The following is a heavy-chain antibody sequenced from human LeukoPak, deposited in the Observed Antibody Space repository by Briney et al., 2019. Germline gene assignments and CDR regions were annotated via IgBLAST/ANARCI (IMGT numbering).Heavy chain of an antibody. Sequence: PGGSLRLSCAASGLNFNSYSMNWVRQAPGKGLEWVSSISSSSSYIYYADSVKGRFTISRDNAKNSLYLRMNSLRAEDTAVYYCARSRITIFGTVSHYWGQGTLVTVSS. CDR3: ARSRITIFGTVSHY. V-gene: IGHV3-21*01. CDR2: ISSSSSYI. D-gene: IGHD3-3*01. J-gene: IGHJ4*02. CDR1: GLNFNSYS.